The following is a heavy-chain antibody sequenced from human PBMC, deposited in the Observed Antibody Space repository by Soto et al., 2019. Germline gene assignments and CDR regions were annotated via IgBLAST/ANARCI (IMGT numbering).Heavy chain of an antibody. Sequence: PGGSLRLSCAASGFTFSSYAMHWVRQAPGKGLEWVAVISYDGSNKYYADSVKGRFTISRDNSKNTLYLQMNSLRAEDTAVYYCARVSRARRLLGQGYYYYGMDVWDQETTVTVSS. CDR1: GFTFSSYA. CDR3: ARVSRARRLLGQGYYYYGMDV. D-gene: IGHD4-17*01. J-gene: IGHJ6*02. V-gene: IGHV3-30-3*01. CDR2: ISYDGSNK.